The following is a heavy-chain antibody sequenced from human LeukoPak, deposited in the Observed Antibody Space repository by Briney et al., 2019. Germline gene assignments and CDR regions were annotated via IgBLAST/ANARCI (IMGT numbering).Heavy chain of an antibody. CDR1: GGSIRSSSYY. CDR2: FYYSGTT. CDR3: STPGYSYGLFDY. Sequence: SETLSLTCTVSGGSIRSSSYYWGWIRQPPGKGLEWIGSFYYSGTTYYNPSLKSRVTISVDASKNQFSLKLSSVTAADTAVYFCSTPGYSYGLFDYWGQGNLVTVSS. J-gene: IGHJ4*02. D-gene: IGHD5-18*01. V-gene: IGHV4-39*07.